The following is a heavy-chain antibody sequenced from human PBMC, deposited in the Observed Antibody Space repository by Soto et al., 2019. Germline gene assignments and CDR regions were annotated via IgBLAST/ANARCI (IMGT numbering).Heavy chain of an antibody. J-gene: IGHJ4*02. D-gene: IGHD3-10*01. Sequence: SETLSLTCAVYGGSFSGYYWSWIRQPPGKGLEWIGEINHSGSTNYNPSLKSRVTISVDTSKNQFSLKLSSVTAADTAVYYCARLRYGSGSYYNVRTVRAFEYWGQGTLVTVSS. CDR2: INHSGST. CDR3: ARLRYGSGSYYNVRTVRAFEY. CDR1: GGSFSGYY. V-gene: IGHV4-34*01.